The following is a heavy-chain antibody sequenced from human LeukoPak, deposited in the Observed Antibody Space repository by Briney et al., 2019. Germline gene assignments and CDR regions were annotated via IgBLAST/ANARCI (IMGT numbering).Heavy chain of an antibody. CDR1: GFTFSRNA. D-gene: IGHD2-2*01. V-gene: IGHV3-23*01. J-gene: IGHJ4*02. CDR2: LIVSGGDT. Sequence: PGGSLILSCAASGFTFSRNALSWVRQAPGKGLEWVSSLIVSGGDTYYADSVKGRFTISRDNAKNMVYLQMNSLRAEDTAVYYCAKDPYGTRYFDYWGQGTLVTVSS. CDR3: AKDPYGTRYFDY.